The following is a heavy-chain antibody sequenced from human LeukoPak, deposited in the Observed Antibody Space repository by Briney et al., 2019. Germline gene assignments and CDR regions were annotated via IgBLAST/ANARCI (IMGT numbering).Heavy chain of an antibody. Sequence: SETLSLTCTASGGSISSSHWWSWVRQPPGKGLEWIGSIYYSGSTYYNPSLKSRVTISVDTSKNQFSLKLSSVTAADTAVYYCARDRGWLGAIDYWGQGTLVTVSS. CDR1: GGSISSSHW. CDR3: ARDRGWLGAIDY. CDR2: IYYSGST. J-gene: IGHJ4*02. D-gene: IGHD1-26*01. V-gene: IGHV4-4*02.